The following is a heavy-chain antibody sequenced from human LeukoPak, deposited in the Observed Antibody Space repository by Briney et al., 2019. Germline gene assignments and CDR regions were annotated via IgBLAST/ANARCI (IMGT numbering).Heavy chain of an antibody. D-gene: IGHD2-2*01. J-gene: IGHJ4*02. CDR3: ARGGSGYCTSSSCYFDY. V-gene: IGHV6-1*01. Sequence: SQTLSLTCAISGHSVSSTAWNWIRQSPSRGLEWLGRTYYRSKWYNDYAVSVKSRITINPDTSKNQFSLQLNSVTPEDTAVYYCARGGSGYCTSSSCYFDYWGQGTLVTVSS. CDR2: TYYRSKWYN. CDR1: GHSVSSTA.